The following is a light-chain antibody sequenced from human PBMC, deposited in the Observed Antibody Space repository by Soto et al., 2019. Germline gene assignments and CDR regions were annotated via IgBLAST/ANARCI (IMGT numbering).Light chain of an antibody. Sequence: EIVLTQSPGTLSLSPGERATLSCRASQSVSGFYLAWYQQRAGQAPRLLISGASTRTTGIPDRFSGSGSGTDFTLTISRLEPEDFAVYYCQQYGSWPRTFGQGTKVEIK. J-gene: IGKJ1*01. CDR1: QSVSGFY. CDR3: QQYGSWPRT. V-gene: IGKV3-20*01. CDR2: GAS.